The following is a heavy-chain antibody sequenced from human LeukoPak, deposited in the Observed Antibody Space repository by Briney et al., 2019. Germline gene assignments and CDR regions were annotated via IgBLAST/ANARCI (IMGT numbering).Heavy chain of an antibody. CDR2: IIPIFGTA. D-gene: IGHD6-13*01. CDR3: ARSLRGAAAGTDAFDI. V-gene: IGHV1-69*05. J-gene: IGHJ3*02. CDR1: GYTFTNYY. Sequence: SVKVSCKASGYTFTNYYMHWVRQAPGQGLEWMGRIIPIFGTANYAQKFQGRVTITTDESTSTAYMELSSLRSEDTAVYYCARSLRGAAAGTDAFDIWGQGTMVTVSS.